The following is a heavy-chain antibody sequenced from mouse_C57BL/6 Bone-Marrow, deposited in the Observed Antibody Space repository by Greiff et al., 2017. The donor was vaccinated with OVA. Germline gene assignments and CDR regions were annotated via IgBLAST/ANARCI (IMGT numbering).Heavy chain of an antibody. CDR2: ISDGGSDT. CDR1: GFTFSSYA. Sequence: EVQLVESGGGLVKPGGSLKLSCAASGFTFSSYAMSWVRQTPEKRLEWVATISDGGSDTYYPDNVKGRFIISRDNAKNNLYLQMSHLKAEDTAMDYCARDTIVNPWFAYWGQGTVVTVSA. D-gene: IGHD2-5*01. CDR3: ARDTIVNPWFAY. V-gene: IGHV5-4*01. J-gene: IGHJ3*01.